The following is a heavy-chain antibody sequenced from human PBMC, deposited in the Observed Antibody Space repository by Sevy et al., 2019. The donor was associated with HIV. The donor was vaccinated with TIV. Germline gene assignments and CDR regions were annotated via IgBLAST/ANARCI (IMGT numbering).Heavy chain of an antibody. V-gene: IGHV4-61*01. CDR1: GGSVSSGSYY. J-gene: IGHJ4*02. CDR3: ARHRSPCGDYVNGSFDY. D-gene: IGHD4-17*01. CDR2: IFYSGST. Sequence: SETLSLTCTVSGGSVSSGSYYWSWIRQPPGKGLEWIGYIFYSGSTNYNSSLKSRVTISVDTSKNQFSLKLRSVTTADTALYYCARHRSPCGDYVNGSFDYWGQGTLVTVSS.